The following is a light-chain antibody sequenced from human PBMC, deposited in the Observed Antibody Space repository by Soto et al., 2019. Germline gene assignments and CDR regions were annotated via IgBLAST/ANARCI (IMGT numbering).Light chain of an antibody. CDR1: QSISSW. Sequence: IQMTQSPSTLSASVGDRVTITCRASQSISSWLSWYQQKPGKAPKLLIYDAPSLRSGVPSRFSGSGSGTEFTLTISGLQPDDFATYYCQHYNTYSTWTFGQGTKVDIK. CDR2: DAP. CDR3: QHYNTYSTWT. J-gene: IGKJ1*01. V-gene: IGKV1-5*01.